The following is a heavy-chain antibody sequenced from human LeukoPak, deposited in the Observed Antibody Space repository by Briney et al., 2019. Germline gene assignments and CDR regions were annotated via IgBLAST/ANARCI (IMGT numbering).Heavy chain of an antibody. D-gene: IGHD6-19*01. CDR1: GGSFSGYY. CDR3: ARGRRGYSSGLNFDY. Sequence: ASETLSLTCAVYGGSFSGYYWSWIRQPPGKGLEWIGEINHSGSTNYNPSLKSRVTISVDTSKSQFSLKLSSVTAADTAVYYCARGRRGYSSGLNFDYWGQGTLVTVSS. V-gene: IGHV4-34*01. CDR2: INHSGST. J-gene: IGHJ4*02.